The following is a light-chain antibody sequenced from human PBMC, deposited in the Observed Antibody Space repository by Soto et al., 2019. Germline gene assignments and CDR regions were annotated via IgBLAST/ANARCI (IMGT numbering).Light chain of an antibody. V-gene: IGKV3-20*01. CDR2: GAS. Sequence: EIVLTQSPGTLSLSPGERATLSCRASQSISSSYLAWYQQRPGQAPRLLIFGASYRATGIPDRFSGSGSGTDFTLTIIRLEPEDVAVYYCQQYSSSPPEFTFGPGTRVDSK. CDR1: QSISSSY. CDR3: QQYSSSPPEFT. J-gene: IGKJ3*01.